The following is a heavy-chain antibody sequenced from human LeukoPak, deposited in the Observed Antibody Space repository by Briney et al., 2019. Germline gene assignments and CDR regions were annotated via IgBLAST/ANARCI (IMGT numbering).Heavy chain of an antibody. V-gene: IGHV3-33*01. CDR2: TWFDGSRE. J-gene: IGHJ4*02. Sequence: GGSLRLPCAASGFTFSSYGMHWVRQAPGKGLEWVALTWFDGSREYYGDSVKGRFTISRDNSKNTLHLQMSSLRAEDTAVYFCARDSGITGIQRALDYWGQGTLVTVSS. CDR1: GFTFSSYG. D-gene: IGHD1-20*01. CDR3: ARDSGITGIQRALDY.